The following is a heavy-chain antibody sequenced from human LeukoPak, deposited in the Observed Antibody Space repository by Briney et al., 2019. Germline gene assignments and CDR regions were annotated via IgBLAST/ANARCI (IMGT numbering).Heavy chain of an antibody. Sequence: GASVKVSCKASGYTLTAYYIYWVRQAPGQGLEWMGRINPNSGGTDYAQNFQGRVTMTRDTSISTACMELSRLRSDDTAVYHCARGYCSGGTCYLVENWLDPWGEGTLVTVSS. CDR3: ARGYCSGGTCYLVENWLDP. CDR2: INPNSGGT. CDR1: GYTLTAYY. V-gene: IGHV1-2*06. D-gene: IGHD2-15*01. J-gene: IGHJ5*02.